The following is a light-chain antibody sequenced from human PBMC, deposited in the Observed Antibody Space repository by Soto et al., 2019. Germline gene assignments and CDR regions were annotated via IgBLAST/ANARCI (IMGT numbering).Light chain of an antibody. J-gene: IGLJ2*01. V-gene: IGLV2-23*01. CDR2: EGN. CDR3: CSSRI. CDR1: RSDVGGFDF. Sequence: QSVLTQPASVSGSPGQSITIPCTGTRSDVGGFDFVSWYQHHPGKAPKLMIYEGNKRPSGVSNRFSGSKSGDTASLTISGVQAEDDADYYCCSSRIFGGGTKLTVL.